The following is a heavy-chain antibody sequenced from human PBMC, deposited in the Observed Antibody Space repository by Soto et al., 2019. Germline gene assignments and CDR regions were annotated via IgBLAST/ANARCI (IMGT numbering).Heavy chain of an antibody. CDR3: ARDVRSVYFDY. CDR2: ISWNSGSV. V-gene: IGHV3-9*01. Sequence: GGSLRLSCAASGFTFDDYAMHWVRQAPGKGLEWVSGISWNSGSVGYADSVKGRFTISRDNAKNSLYLQMNSLRAEDTAVYYCARDVRSVYFDYWGQGTLVTVSS. J-gene: IGHJ4*02. CDR1: GFTFDDYA.